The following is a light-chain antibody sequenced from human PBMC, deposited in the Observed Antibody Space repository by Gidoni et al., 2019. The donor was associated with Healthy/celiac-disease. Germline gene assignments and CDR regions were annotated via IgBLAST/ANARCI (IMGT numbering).Light chain of an antibody. Sequence: SYELTQPPSVSASPGQTASITCSGDKLGDKYACWYHQKPGQSPVLVIYQDNKRPSGIPERFSGSNSGNTATLTISGTQAMDEADYYCQAWDSSNVVFGGGTKLTVL. CDR1: KLGDKY. CDR3: QAWDSSNVV. CDR2: QDN. J-gene: IGLJ2*01. V-gene: IGLV3-1*01.